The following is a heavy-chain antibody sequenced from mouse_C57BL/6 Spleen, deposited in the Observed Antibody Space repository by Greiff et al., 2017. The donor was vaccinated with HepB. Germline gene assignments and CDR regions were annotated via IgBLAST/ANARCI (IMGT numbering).Heavy chain of an antibody. CDR3: ASPYDYDEEVGSRY. CDR1: GFNIKNTY. CDR2: IDPANGNT. J-gene: IGHJ2*01. Sequence: VQLQQSVAELVRPGASVKLSCTASGFNIKNTYMHWVKQTPEQGLEWIGRIDPANGNTKYAPKFQGKATITADTSSNTAYLQLSSLTSEDTAIYYCASPYDYDEEVGSRYWGQGTTLTVSS. V-gene: IGHV14-3*01. D-gene: IGHD2-4*01.